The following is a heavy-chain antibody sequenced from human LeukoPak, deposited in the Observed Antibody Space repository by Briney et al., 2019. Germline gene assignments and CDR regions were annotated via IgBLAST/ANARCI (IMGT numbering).Heavy chain of an antibody. V-gene: IGHV3-30-3*01. Sequence: GGSLRLSCAASGFTFSSYAMPWVRQAPGKGLEWVAVISYDGSNKYYADSVKGRFTISRDDSKNTLYLQMNSLRAEDTAVYYCARGVSSIAAFDYWGQGTLVTVSS. CDR1: GFTFSSYA. D-gene: IGHD6-6*01. CDR2: ISYDGSNK. CDR3: ARGVSSIAAFDY. J-gene: IGHJ4*02.